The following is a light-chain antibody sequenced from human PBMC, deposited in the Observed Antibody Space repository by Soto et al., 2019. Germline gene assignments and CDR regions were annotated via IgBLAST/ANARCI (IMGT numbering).Light chain of an antibody. J-gene: IGLJ3*02. V-gene: IGLV1-47*02. CDR2: SNN. Sequence: QPVLTQAPSASGTPGQRVTISCSGSSSNIGSNYVFWYQQLPGAAPKLLIYSNNQRPSGVPDRFSGSKSGTSASLAVSGLRSEDEADYYCAAWDDSLSGLVFGGGTKVTVL. CDR1: SSNIGSNY. CDR3: AAWDDSLSGLV.